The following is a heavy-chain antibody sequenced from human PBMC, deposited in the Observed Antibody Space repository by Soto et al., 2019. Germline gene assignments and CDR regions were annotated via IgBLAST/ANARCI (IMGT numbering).Heavy chain of an antibody. J-gene: IGHJ6*02. Sequence: EVQLIESGGGWVQPGTSLRVSCVASGFTFHEYAIHWVRQAXXXXLXWVSGISSDGDTIDYADSVQGRFTVCRDNAKNSLYLQMTXLIAXXXXXXXXTXXXXXXXXYXGMDXWGQGTTVTVSS. CDR1: GFTFHEYA. CDR2: ISSDGDTI. CDR3: TXXXXXXXXYXGMDX. V-gene: IGHV3-9*01.